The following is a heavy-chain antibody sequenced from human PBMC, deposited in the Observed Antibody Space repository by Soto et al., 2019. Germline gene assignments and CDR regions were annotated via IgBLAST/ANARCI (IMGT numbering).Heavy chain of an antibody. Sequence: GGSLRLSCAASGFTFSSYSMNWVRQAPGKGLEWVSSISSSSSYIYYADSVKGRFTISRDNAKNSLYLQMNSLRAEDTAVYYCERDNLGVYYMHVWDQSTTVTVS. CDR2: ISSSSSYI. CDR1: GFTFSSYS. V-gene: IGHV3-21*01. CDR3: ERDNLGVYYMHV. J-gene: IGHJ6*03. D-gene: IGHD1-1*01.